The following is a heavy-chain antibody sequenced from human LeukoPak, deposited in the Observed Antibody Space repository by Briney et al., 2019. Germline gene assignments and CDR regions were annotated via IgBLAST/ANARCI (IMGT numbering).Heavy chain of an antibody. J-gene: IGHJ3*01. V-gene: IGHV3-23*01. CDR2: VSGGGRSK. CDR3: ARVRFRTEWYSSDAFAF. D-gene: IGHD3-3*01. CDR1: GFTFSIYG. Sequence: GGTLRLSCAASGFTFSIYGLSWVRQAPGKGLEWVASVSGGGRSKYYIDAVKGRFTVSRDNSKNTVYLQMSSLRTVDTAIYYCARVRFRTEWYSSDAFAFWGQGTMVTVAS.